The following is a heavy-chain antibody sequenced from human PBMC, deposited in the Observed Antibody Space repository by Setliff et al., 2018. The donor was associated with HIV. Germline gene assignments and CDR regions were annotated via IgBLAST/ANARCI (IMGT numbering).Heavy chain of an antibody. CDR2: INVGNGKT. D-gene: IGHD6-19*01. J-gene: IGHJ6*03. CDR1: GYTFSSYA. V-gene: IGHV1-3*01. Sequence: ASVKVSCKASGYTFSSYAIHWVRQAPGQRLEWVGWINVGNGKTKYSQNFQGRVTITRDTFASTAYMELSSLRSEDTAVYYCARSLERQWLVPYYMDVWGKGTTVTVSS. CDR3: ARSLERQWLVPYYMDV.